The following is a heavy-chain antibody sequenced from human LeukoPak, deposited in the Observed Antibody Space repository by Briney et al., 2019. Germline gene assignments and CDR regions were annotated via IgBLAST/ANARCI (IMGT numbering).Heavy chain of an antibody. D-gene: IGHD5-18*01. J-gene: IGHJ4*02. CDR2: ITSTSSAT. CDR3: ARAIASYGDSAY. Sequence: GGSLRLSCAASGFKFSSFGMGWVRQAPGKGLEWLSYITSTSSATYYADSLQGRFTISRDNSKNSLYLQINSLRSDDTAVYYCARAIASYGDSAYWGQGTLVTVSS. V-gene: IGHV3-48*04. CDR1: GFKFSSFG.